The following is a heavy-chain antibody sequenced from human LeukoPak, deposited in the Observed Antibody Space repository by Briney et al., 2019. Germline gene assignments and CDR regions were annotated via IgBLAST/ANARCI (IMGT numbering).Heavy chain of an antibody. D-gene: IGHD3-10*01. CDR3: ARVRRSGLVRLLWFGESHDFDY. J-gene: IGHJ4*02. CDR1: GGSFSGYY. Sequence: SETLSLTCAVYGGSFSGYYWSWIRQPPGKGLEWIGEINHSGSTNYNPSLKSRVTISVDTSKNKFSLKLSSVTAADTAVYYCARVRRSGLVRLLWFGESHDFDYWGQGTLVTVSS. CDR2: INHSGST. V-gene: IGHV4-34*01.